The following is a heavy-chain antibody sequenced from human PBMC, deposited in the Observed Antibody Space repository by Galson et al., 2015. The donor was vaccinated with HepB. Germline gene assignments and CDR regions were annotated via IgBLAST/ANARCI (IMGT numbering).Heavy chain of an antibody. D-gene: IGHD2-15*01. CDR2: INPSGGST. V-gene: IGHV1-46*01. J-gene: IGHJ4*02. CDR3: ARDGLDPGDIVVVVAATPGYFDY. Sequence: SVKVSCKASGYAFTSYYMHWVRQAPGQGLEWMGIINPSGGSTSYAQKFQGRVTMTRDTPTSTVYMELSSLRSEDTAVYYCARDGLDPGDIVVVVAATPGYFDYWGQGTLVTVSS. CDR1: GYAFTSYY.